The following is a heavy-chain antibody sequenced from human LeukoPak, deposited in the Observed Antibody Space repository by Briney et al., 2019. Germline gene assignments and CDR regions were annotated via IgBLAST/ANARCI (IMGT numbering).Heavy chain of an antibody. V-gene: IGHV3-7*01. CDR1: GFTFSSYW. Sequence: GALRLSCAASGFTFSSYWMSWVRQAPGKGLEWVANIKQDGSEKYYVDSVKGRFTISRDNAKNSLYLQMNSLRAEDTAVYYCARVMGYDFWSGPPSYAFDIWGQGTMVTVSS. CDR3: ARVMGYDFWSGPPSYAFDI. CDR2: IKQDGSEK. D-gene: IGHD3-3*01. J-gene: IGHJ3*02.